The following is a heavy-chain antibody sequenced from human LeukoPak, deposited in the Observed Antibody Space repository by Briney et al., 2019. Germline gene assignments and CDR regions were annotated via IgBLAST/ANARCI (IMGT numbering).Heavy chain of an antibody. D-gene: IGHD3-3*01. CDR3: ARGFLGDAFDI. Sequence: GRSLRLSCAASGFSLSNTYMSGVRRAPRKGLEWGSVIYSGDSGVSTYYADSVKGRFNISRENAKNSLYLQMNSLRAGDTAVYYCARGFLGDAFDIWGQGTMVTGSS. CDR2: IYSGDSGVST. CDR1: GFSLSNTY. J-gene: IGHJ3*02. V-gene: IGHV3-53*01.